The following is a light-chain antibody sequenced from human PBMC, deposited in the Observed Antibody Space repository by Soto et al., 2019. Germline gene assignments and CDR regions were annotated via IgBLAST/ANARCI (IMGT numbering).Light chain of an antibody. J-gene: IGKJ4*01. CDR3: QQYGTSPPLT. CDR2: DAS. Sequence: EIVLTQSPGTLSLSTGERATLSCRASQSVTSNYLAWYQHKPGQAPRLLIYDASSRATGIPDRFSGSGSATDFTLTISRLEPDDFAVYYCQQYGTSPPLTFGGGTKVEI. V-gene: IGKV3-20*01. CDR1: QSVTSNY.